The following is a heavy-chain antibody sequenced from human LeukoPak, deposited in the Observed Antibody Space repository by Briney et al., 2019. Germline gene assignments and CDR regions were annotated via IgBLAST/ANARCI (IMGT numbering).Heavy chain of an antibody. Sequence: SETLSLTCTVSGGSLSSNDWWSWVRQPPGKGLEWIGEIYHSGSANYNPSLKSRATISVDKSKNQFSLKLSSVTAADTAVYYCANKRNTAPYYFDYWGQGTLVTVSS. CDR3: ANKRNTAPYYFDY. J-gene: IGHJ4*02. V-gene: IGHV4-4*02. D-gene: IGHD5-18*01. CDR1: GGSLSSNDW. CDR2: IYHSGSA.